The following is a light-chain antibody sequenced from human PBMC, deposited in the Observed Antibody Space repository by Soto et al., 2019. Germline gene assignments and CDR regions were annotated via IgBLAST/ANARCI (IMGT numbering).Light chain of an antibody. J-gene: IGKJ5*01. Sequence: EIVMTQSPAILSVSPGETGTLSCRASQDIGTKLAWYQQKPGQAPRLLMYDVSTRASASPPRVSGSGSGSEFTLTISSLQSEDVAIYFCQQRSKGPPINVGKGTRLESK. CDR1: QDIGTK. V-gene: IGKV3-15*01. CDR3: QQRSKGPPIN. CDR2: DVS.